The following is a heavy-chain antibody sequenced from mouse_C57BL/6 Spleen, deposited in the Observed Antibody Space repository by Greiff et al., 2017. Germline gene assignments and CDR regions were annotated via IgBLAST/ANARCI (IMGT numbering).Heavy chain of an antibody. CDR1: GYTFTSYW. J-gene: IGHJ4*01. CDR2: IYPGSGSA. Sequence: VQLQQPGAELVKPGASVKMSCKASGYTFTSYWITWVKQRPGQGLEWIGDIYPGSGSANYNEKFKSKATLTVDTSSSTAYMQLSSLTSEDSAVYYCARRKYSTMITYAMDYWGQGTSVTVSS. D-gene: IGHD2-4*01. V-gene: IGHV1-55*01. CDR3: ARRKYSTMITYAMDY.